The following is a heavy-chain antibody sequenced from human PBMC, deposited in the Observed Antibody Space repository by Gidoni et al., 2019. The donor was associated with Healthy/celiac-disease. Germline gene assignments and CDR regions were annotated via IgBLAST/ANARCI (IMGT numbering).Heavy chain of an antibody. CDR3: ASSPGYYGSGSYYSIPIDAFDI. CDR2: IIPIFGTA. Sequence: QVQLVQSGAEVKKPGSSVKVSCKASGGTFSSYAISWVRQAPGQGLEWMGGIIPIFGTANYAQKFQGRVTITADESTSTAYMELSSLRSEDTAVYYCASSPGYYGSGSYYSIPIDAFDIWGQGTMVTVSS. V-gene: IGHV1-69*01. J-gene: IGHJ3*02. D-gene: IGHD3-10*01. CDR1: GGTFSSYA.